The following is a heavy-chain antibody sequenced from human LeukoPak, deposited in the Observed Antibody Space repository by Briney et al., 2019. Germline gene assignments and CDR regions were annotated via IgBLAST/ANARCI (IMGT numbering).Heavy chain of an antibody. CDR2: INPNSGGT. V-gene: IGHV1-2*02. J-gene: IGHJ4*02. Sequence: ASVKVSCKASGYTFTNYYIHWVRQAPGQGLEWMGWINPNSGGTNYAQNFQGRVTMTRDTSISTAFLELSSLRSEDTAVYYCARAPPTITMIVVALLGGYFDYWGQGTLVTVSS. CDR1: GYTFTNYY. D-gene: IGHD3-22*01. CDR3: ARAPPTITMIVVALLGGYFDY.